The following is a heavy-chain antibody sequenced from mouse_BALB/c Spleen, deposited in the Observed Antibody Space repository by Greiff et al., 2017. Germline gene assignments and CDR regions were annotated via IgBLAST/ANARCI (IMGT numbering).Heavy chain of an antibody. D-gene: IGHD2-2*01. CDR2: IYPGDGDT. CDR1: GYTFTSYW. J-gene: IGHJ3*01. V-gene: IGHV1-87*01. CDR3: ARDGYVGGLAY. Sequence: QVQLQQSGAELARPGASVKLSCKASGYTFTSYWMQWVKQRPGQGLEWIGAIYPGDGDTRYTQKFKGKATLTADKSSSTAYMQLSSLASEDSAVYYCARDGYVGGLAYWGQGTLVTVSA.